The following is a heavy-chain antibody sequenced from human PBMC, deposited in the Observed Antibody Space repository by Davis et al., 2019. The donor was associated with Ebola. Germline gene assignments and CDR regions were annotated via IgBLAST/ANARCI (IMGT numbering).Heavy chain of an antibody. CDR1: GFTFSSYA. V-gene: IGHV3-23*01. Sequence: GESLKISCAASGFTFSSYAMSWVRQAPGKGLEWVSAISGNGGSTYYADSVKGRFTISRDNSKNTLYLQMNSLRAEDTAVYYCAKGGGSSRRDYFDYWGQGTLVTVSS. J-gene: IGHJ4*02. D-gene: IGHD6-13*01. CDR2: ISGNGGST. CDR3: AKGGGSSRRDYFDY.